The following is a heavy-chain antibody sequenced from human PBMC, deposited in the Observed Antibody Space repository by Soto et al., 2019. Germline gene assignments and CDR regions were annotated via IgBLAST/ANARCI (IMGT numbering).Heavy chain of an antibody. D-gene: IGHD2-15*01. CDR2: ISGSGDGT. CDR1: GFTFNNYA. Sequence: EVQLLESGGGLIQPGVSLRLSCAASGFTFNNYAMSWVRQAPGKGLEWVSVISGSGDGTYYADSVKGRFTISRDNSKNTLYLHMNSLKLEDTAVYYCAKDPGYCSFGRCSRVDYWGQGTLVTVSS. J-gene: IGHJ4*02. V-gene: IGHV3-23*01. CDR3: AKDPGYCSFGRCSRVDY.